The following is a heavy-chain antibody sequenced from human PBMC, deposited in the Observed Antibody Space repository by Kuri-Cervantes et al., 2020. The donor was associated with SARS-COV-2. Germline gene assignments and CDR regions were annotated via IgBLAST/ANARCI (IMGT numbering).Heavy chain of an antibody. J-gene: IGHJ6*02. Sequence: SETLSLTCAVYGGSISGYYWSWIRQPPGKGLEWIGEINQSGSTNYNPSLKSRVTISVDTSKNQFSLKLSSVTAADTTVYYCARLSVLRFLVWLFPEDYYYGMDVWGQGTTVTVSS. CDR2: INQSGST. CDR1: GGSISGYY. CDR3: ARLSVLRFLVWLFPEDYYYGMDV. V-gene: IGHV4-34*01. D-gene: IGHD3-3*01.